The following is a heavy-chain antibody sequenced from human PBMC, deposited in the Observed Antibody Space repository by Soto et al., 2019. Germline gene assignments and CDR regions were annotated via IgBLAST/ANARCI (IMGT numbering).Heavy chain of an antibody. V-gene: IGHV4-59*08. CDR2: IYYSGST. Sequence: SETLSLTCTVSGGSISSYYWSWIRQPPGKGLEWIGYIYYSGSTNYNPSLKSRVTISVDTSKNQFSLKLSSVTAADTAVYYCASLYDSVLRFPFSWGQGNLVTVSS. D-gene: IGHD4-17*01. CDR3: ASLYDSVLRFPFS. J-gene: IGHJ5*02. CDR1: GGSISSYY.